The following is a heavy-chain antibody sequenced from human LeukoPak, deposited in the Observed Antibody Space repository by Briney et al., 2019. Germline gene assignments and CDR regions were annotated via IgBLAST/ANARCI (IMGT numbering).Heavy chain of an antibody. D-gene: IGHD1-7*01. CDR1: GFSLRTSGVG. J-gene: IGHJ4*02. Sequence: SGPTLVKPTQTLTLTCTCSGFSLRTSGVGVGWIRQPPGKALEWLALIYWDDDKRYSPSLKSRLTITKDTSKNQVVLTMTNMDPVDTATYYRAHIDVDDWNYEFDYWGQGTLVTVSS. CDR3: AHIDVDDWNYEFDY. CDR2: IYWDDDK. V-gene: IGHV2-5*02.